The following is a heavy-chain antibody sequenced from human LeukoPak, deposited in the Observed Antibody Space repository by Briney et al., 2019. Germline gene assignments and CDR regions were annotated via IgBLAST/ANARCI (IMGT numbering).Heavy chain of an antibody. CDR1: GYTLTELS. V-gene: IGHV1-24*01. Sequence: ASVKVSCKVSGYTLTELSIHWVRQAPGKGLEWMGGFDPEDGETIYAQKFQGRVTMTEDTSTDAAYMELSSLRSEDTAVYYCATLWFGELSFDYWGQGTLVTVSS. J-gene: IGHJ4*02. CDR2: FDPEDGET. CDR3: ATLWFGELSFDY. D-gene: IGHD3-10*01.